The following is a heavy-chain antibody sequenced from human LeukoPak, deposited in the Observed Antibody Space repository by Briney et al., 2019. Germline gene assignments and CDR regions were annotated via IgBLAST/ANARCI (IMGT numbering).Heavy chain of an antibody. J-gene: IGHJ5*02. CDR3: ARGVDDSSGNYYVIWFDP. CDR1: GGSISSSHW. D-gene: IGHD3-22*01. Sequence: AGTLCLTCAVSGGSISSSHWWSWVRQPPGKGLEWIGEIYHSGRTDYNPSLKSRVTISVDKSKNQFSLRLSSVTAADTAVYYCARGVDDSSGNYYVIWFDPWGQGTPVTVS. CDR2: IYHSGRT. V-gene: IGHV4-4*02.